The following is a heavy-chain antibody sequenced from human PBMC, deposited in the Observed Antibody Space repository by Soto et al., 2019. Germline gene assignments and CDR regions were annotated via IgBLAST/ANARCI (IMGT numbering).Heavy chain of an antibody. CDR3: AKYPVIVATTRPYFDY. V-gene: IGHV3-23*01. D-gene: IGHD5-12*01. J-gene: IGHJ4*02. Sequence: PGGSLRLSCAASGFTFSSYAMSWVRQAPGKGLEWVSAISGSGGSTYYADSVKGRFTISRDNSKNTLYLQMNSLRAEDTAVYYCAKYPVIVATTRPYFDYWGQGTLVTVSS. CDR1: GFTFSSYA. CDR2: ISGSGGST.